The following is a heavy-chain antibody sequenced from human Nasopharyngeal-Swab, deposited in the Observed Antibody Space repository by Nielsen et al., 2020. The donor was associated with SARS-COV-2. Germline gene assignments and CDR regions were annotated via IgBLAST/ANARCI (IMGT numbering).Heavy chain of an antibody. CDR2: ISSNGGST. J-gene: IGHJ3*02. V-gene: IGHV3-64D*06. CDR3: ARGGIGIVGASDAFDI. D-gene: IGHD1-26*01. Sequence: VRQAPGKGLEYVSAISSNGGSTYYADSVKGRFTISRDNSKNTLYLQMSSLRAEDTAVYYCARGGIGIVGASDAFDIWGQGTMVTVSS.